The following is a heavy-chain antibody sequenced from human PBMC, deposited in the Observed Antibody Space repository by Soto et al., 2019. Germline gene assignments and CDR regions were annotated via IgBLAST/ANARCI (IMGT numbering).Heavy chain of an antibody. CDR3: ARHCSGGSCYSDYYYGMDV. D-gene: IGHD2-15*01. Sequence: GESLKISCKVSGYSFTSYWIGWGRQMPGKGLEWMGIIYPGDSDTRYSPSFQGQVTISADKSISTAYLQWSSLKASDTAMYYCARHCSGGSCYSDYYYGMDVWGQGTTVTVSS. V-gene: IGHV5-51*01. J-gene: IGHJ6*02. CDR2: IYPGDSDT. CDR1: GYSFTSYW.